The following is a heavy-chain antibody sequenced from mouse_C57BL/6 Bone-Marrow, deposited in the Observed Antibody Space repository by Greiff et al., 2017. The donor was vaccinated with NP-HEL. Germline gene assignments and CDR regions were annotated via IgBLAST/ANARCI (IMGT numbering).Heavy chain of an antibody. CDR2: IYPGSGNT. D-gene: IGHD2-2*01. V-gene: IGHV1-76*01. Sequence: QVQLKESGAELVRPGASVKLSCKASGYTFTDYYINWVKQRPGQGLEWIARIYPGSGNTYYNEKFKGKATLTAEKSSSTAYMQLSSLTSEDSAVYFCARSSLLGGYDGDYYAMDYWGQGTSVTVSS. CDR3: ARSSLLGGYDGDYYAMDY. J-gene: IGHJ4*01. CDR1: GYTFTDYY.